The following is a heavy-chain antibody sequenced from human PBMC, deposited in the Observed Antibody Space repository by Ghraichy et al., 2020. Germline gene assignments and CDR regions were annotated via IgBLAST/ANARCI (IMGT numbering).Heavy chain of an antibody. D-gene: IGHD4-17*01. Sequence: ESLNISCAVSGGSISSSNWWSWVRQPPGKVLEWIGEIYHSGSTNYNPSLKSRVTISVDKSKNQFSLKLSSVTAADTAVYYCARVDWPTENAFDIWGQGTMVTVSS. CDR1: GGSISSSNW. J-gene: IGHJ3*02. CDR2: IYHSGST. CDR3: ARVDWPTENAFDI. V-gene: IGHV4-4*02.